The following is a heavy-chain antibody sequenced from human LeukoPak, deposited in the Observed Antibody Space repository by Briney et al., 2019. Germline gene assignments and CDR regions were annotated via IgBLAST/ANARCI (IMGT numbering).Heavy chain of an antibody. CDR2: IYHSGST. Sequence: SETLSLTCTVSGYSISSGYYWGWIRQPPGKGLEWIGSIYHSGSTYYNPSLKSRVTISVDTSKNQFSLKLSSVTAADTAVYYCASSNYYGSGRHDYWGQGTLVTVSS. D-gene: IGHD3-10*01. CDR3: ASSNYYGSGRHDY. V-gene: IGHV4-38-2*02. J-gene: IGHJ4*02. CDR1: GYSISSGYY.